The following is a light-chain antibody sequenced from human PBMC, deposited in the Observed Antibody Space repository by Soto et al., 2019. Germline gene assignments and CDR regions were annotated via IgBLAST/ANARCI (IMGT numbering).Light chain of an antibody. Sequence: DIQSTQSPSSLSASVGDMVTITWRASQTITTYLSGFQQKPGKAPKLLVYGASSLQSGVPSRFSGSGSGTEFTLTISSLQPEDFATYYCQQLNSYPLTFGQGTRLEI. J-gene: IGKJ5*01. CDR2: GAS. CDR1: QTITTY. CDR3: QQLNSYPLT. V-gene: IGKV1-17*01.